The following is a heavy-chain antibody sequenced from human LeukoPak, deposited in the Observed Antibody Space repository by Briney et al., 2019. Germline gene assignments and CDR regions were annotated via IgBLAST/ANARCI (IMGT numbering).Heavy chain of an antibody. J-gene: IGHJ4*02. V-gene: IGHV1-46*04. CDR3: ARELRFGATVTNPIDY. Sequence: GASVKVSCKASGYTFTGYYMHWVRQAPGQGLEWMGIINPSGGNTSYAQKLQGRVTMTRDTSTSTVYMELSSLRSEDTAVYYCARELRFGATVTNPIDYWGQGTLVTVSS. CDR2: INPSGGNT. CDR1: GYTFTGYY. D-gene: IGHD4-17*01.